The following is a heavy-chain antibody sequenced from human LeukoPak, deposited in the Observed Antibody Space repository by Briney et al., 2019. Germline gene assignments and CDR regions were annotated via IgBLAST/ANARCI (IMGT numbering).Heavy chain of an antibody. Sequence: SETLSLTCAVYGGSFSGYYWSWIRQPPGKGLEWIGEINHSGSTNYNPSLKSRVTISVDTSKNQFSLKLSSVTAADTAVYYCARGRGWFGKLFPRWCWFDPWGQGTLVTVSS. V-gene: IGHV4-34*01. J-gene: IGHJ5*02. CDR3: ARGRGWFGKLFPRWCWFDP. CDR1: GGSFSGYY. D-gene: IGHD3-10*01. CDR2: INHSGST.